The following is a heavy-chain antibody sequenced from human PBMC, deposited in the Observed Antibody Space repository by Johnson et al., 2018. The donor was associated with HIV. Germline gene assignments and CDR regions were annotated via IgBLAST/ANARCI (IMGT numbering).Heavy chain of an antibody. CDR1: GFTFHDYA. CDR3: ARDKSGSYRGAFDV. Sequence: VQLVESGGGVVRPGGSLRLSCAACGFTFHDYAMSWVRQAPGKGLEWVSGINWNGAITGYAGSVKGRFIISRDNAKNSLYLQMNTLRAEDTALYYCARDKSGSYRGAFDVWGQGTMVTVSS. D-gene: IGHD1-26*01. V-gene: IGHV3-20*04. J-gene: IGHJ3*01. CDR2: INWNGAIT.